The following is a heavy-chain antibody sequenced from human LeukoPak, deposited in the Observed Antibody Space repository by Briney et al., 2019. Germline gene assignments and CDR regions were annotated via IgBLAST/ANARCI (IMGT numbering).Heavy chain of an antibody. D-gene: IGHD2-8*02. CDR1: GFTFSSYW. Sequence: GGSLRLSCAASGFTFSSYWMSWVRQAPGKGLEWVANIKQDGSEKYYVDSVKGRFTISRDNAKNSLYLQMNSLRAEDTAVYYCARPPMVVYAATGDAFDIWGQGTMVTVSS. J-gene: IGHJ3*02. V-gene: IGHV3-7*01. CDR2: IKQDGSEK. CDR3: ARPPMVVYAATGDAFDI.